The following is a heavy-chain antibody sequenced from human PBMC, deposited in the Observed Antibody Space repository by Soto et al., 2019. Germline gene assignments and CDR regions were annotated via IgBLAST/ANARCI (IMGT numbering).Heavy chain of an antibody. D-gene: IGHD2-21*02. Sequence: SETLSLTCGVSGGTVASSHWWSSVRQSPGGGLEWIGNVYHTGDTNLNPSLQGRVTISVDKSNNQFSLRLNALTAAEKALYFCAREIVTAGGNNYFDPWGPGTLVTVSS. CDR2: VYHTGDT. J-gene: IGHJ5*02. CDR1: GGTVASSHW. V-gene: IGHV4-4*02. CDR3: AREIVTAGGNNYFDP.